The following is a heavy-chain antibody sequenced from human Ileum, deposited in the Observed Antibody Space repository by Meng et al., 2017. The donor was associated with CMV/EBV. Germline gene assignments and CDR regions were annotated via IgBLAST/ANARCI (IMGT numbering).Heavy chain of an antibody. Sequence: GESLKISCPVSGFTASHMNWVRQAPGKGPEWISVICSGDTTHYAHSVKDRFTISRDNSMNTLYLQMSSLRAEDTAIYYCVIGYDSRKVAYWGQGTLVTVSS. J-gene: IGHJ4*02. CDR2: ICSGDTT. CDR1: GFTASH. CDR3: VIGYDSRKVAY. V-gene: IGHV3-53*01. D-gene: IGHD3-16*01.